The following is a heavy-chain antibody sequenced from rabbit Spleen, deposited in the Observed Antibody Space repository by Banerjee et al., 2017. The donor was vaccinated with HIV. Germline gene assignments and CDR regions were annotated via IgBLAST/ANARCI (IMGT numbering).Heavy chain of an antibody. CDR3: MRDVGNGYNYFDL. D-gene: IGHD1-1*01. J-gene: IGHJ4*01. CDR2: INVGSSGRT. V-gene: IGHV1S45*01. Sequence: QEQLVESGGDLVKPGASLTLTCTASGFSFSDYYYICWVRQAPEKGLEWIACINVGSSGRTYYASWAKGRFTISKTSSTTVTLQMTSLTAADTATYFCMRDVGNGYNYFDLWGQGTLVTVS. CDR1: GFSFSDYYY.